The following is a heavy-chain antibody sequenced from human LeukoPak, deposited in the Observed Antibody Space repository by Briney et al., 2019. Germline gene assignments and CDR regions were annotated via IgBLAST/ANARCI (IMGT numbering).Heavy chain of an antibody. D-gene: IGHD3-10*01. Sequence: ASVKVSCKASGYTVTNNYMHWVRQAPGQGLECMGIINPRDGSTSYAQKFQGRVTMTRDMSMNTVYMELSSLRSEDTAVYYCARADYGSASYFDYWGQGTLVSVSA. CDR1: GYTVTNNY. CDR2: INPRDGST. J-gene: IGHJ4*02. CDR3: ARADYGSASYFDY. V-gene: IGHV1-46*01.